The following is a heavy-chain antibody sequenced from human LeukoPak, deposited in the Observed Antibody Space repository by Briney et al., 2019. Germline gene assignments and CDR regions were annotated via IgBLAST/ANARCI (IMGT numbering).Heavy chain of an antibody. D-gene: IGHD3-10*01. Sequence: SGGSLRLSCAASGFTFSSYGIDRVRQAPGKGLEWVAAISYDGSNKYYADSVKGRFTISRDNSKNTLYLQMNSQRAEDTAVYYCAKSPRGSGGSFFDYWGQGTLVTVSS. J-gene: IGHJ4*02. CDR3: AKSPRGSGGSFFDY. CDR2: ISYDGSNK. CDR1: GFTFSSYG. V-gene: IGHV3-30*18.